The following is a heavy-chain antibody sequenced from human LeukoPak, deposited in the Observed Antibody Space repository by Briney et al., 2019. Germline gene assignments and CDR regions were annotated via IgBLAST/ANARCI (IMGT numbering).Heavy chain of an antibody. CDR1: GGSFSGYY. D-gene: IGHD2-2*01. V-gene: IGHV4-34*01. Sequence: SETLSLTCAVYGGSFSGYYWSWIRQPPGKGLEWIGEINHSGSTNYNPSLKSRVTISVDTSKNQFSLKLSSVTAADTAVYYCARGETSSYDYWGQGTLVTVSS. CDR3: ARGETSSYDY. CDR2: INHSGST. J-gene: IGHJ4*02.